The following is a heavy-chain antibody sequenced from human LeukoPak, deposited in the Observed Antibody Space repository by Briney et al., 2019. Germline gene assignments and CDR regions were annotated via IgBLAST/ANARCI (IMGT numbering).Heavy chain of an antibody. J-gene: IGHJ1*01. D-gene: IGHD1-1*01. CDR1: GGSISSSSYY. CDR3: ARTAGSQAEHFQH. Sequence: SQTLSLTCTVSGGSISSSSYYWGWIRQPPGKGLEWIGSIHYSGSTYYNPSLKSRVTISVDTSKNQFSLKLSSVTAADTAVNYCARTAGSQAEHFQHWGQGTLVTVSS. CDR2: IHYSGST. V-gene: IGHV4-39*07.